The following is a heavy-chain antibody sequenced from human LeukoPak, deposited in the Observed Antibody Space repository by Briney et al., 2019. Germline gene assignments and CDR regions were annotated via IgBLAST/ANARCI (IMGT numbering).Heavy chain of an antibody. CDR3: ARDPYSGGYGDDYYYYMDV. CDR1: GFTFSTYN. J-gene: IGHJ6*03. V-gene: IGHV3-21*01. Sequence: GGSLRLSCAASGFTFSTYNMNWVRQAPGKGLEWVSSITSTSSYMYYADSVKGRFTISRDNAQNSLYLHMSSLRAEDTAVYYCARDPYSGGYGDDYYYYMDVWGKGTTVTISS. D-gene: IGHD1-26*01. CDR2: ITSTSSYM.